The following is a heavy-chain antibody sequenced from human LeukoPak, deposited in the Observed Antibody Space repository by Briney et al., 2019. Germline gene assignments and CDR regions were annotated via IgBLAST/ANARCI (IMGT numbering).Heavy chain of an antibody. CDR1: GGSFRGYY. V-gene: IGHV4-34*01. Sequence: SETLSLTCAVYGGSFRGYYWSWIRQPPGKGREWMGEINHSGSTNYNPSLKSRVTISVDTSKDQFSLKLSSVTAADTAVYYCARDRRRGYSGYDYRRNWFDPWGQGTLVTVSS. J-gene: IGHJ5*02. D-gene: IGHD5-12*01. CDR2: INHSGST. CDR3: ARDRRRGYSGYDYRRNWFDP.